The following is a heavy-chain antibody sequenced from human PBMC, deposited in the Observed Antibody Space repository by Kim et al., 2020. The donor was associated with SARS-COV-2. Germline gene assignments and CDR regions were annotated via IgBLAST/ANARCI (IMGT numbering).Heavy chain of an antibody. Sequence: GGSLRLSCAASGFTFSSYWMSWVRQAPGKGLEWVANIKQDGSEKYYVDSVKGRFTISRDNAKNSLYLQMNSLRAEDTAVYYCARDWGSSPRAEYFQHWGQGTLVPVSS. CDR2: IKQDGSEK. V-gene: IGHV3-7*01. CDR3: ARDWGSSPRAEYFQH. J-gene: IGHJ1*01. D-gene: IGHD6-6*01. CDR1: GFTFSSYW.